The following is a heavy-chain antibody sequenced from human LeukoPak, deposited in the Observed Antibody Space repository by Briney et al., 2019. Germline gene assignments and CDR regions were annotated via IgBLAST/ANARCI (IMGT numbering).Heavy chain of an antibody. V-gene: IGHV3-48*03. J-gene: IGHJ4*02. CDR2: INSSGGTI. CDR3: AKVYYGDYPS. Sequence: GGSLRLSCAASGFTFSSYEMNWVRQAPGKGLEWISYINSSGGTIYYADSVKGRFTISRDNSKNTLYLQMNSLRAEDTAVYYCAKVYYGDYPSWGQGTLVTVSS. D-gene: IGHD4-17*01. CDR1: GFTFSSYE.